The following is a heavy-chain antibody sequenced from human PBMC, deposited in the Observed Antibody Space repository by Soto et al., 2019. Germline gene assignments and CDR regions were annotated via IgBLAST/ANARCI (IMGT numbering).Heavy chain of an antibody. V-gene: IGHV3-53*01. CDR3: QSEKVLRLFAWLPRQAMEV. J-gene: IGHJ6*04. Sequence: PGGSLRLSCAASGFPGGTSYIHWVRQAPGKGLEWVSAIQIGGKTYYADSVKGRFIISRDNSENTVYLQMSSLRAEDTAVYFCQSEKVLRLFAWLPRQAMEVWGKGTTVTVSS. CDR2: IQIGGKT. D-gene: IGHD3-3*01. CDR1: GFPGGTSY.